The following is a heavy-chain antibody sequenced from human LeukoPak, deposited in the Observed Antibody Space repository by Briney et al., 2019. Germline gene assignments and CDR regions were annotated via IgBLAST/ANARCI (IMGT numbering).Heavy chain of an antibody. D-gene: IGHD6-19*01. V-gene: IGHV3-30*04. CDR3: ARDGLRAYSSGWYGFDY. Sequence: PGRSLRLSCAASGFTFSSYAMHWVRQAPGKGLGWVAVISYDGSNEYYADSVKGRFTISRDNSKNTLYLQMNSLRAEDTAVYYCARDGLRAYSSGWYGFDYWGQGTLVTVSS. CDR1: GFTFSSYA. CDR2: ISYDGSNE. J-gene: IGHJ4*02.